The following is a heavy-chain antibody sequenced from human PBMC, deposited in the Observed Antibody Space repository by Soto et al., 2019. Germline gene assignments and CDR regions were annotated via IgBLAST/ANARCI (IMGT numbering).Heavy chain of an antibody. J-gene: IGHJ4*02. CDR1: GLIVSNNY. CDR2: INSDGNT. CDR3: ARFGGGGTSGRFDY. D-gene: IGHD2-15*01. V-gene: IGHV3-53*04. Sequence: EVQLVESGGGLVQPGGSLRLSCAASGLIVSNNYMNWVRQAPGKGLEWVSVINSDGNTNYADSVKGRFTISRHNSKNTVSLHMNSLRPEDTAVYYCARFGGGGTSGRFDYWGQGTLVTVSS.